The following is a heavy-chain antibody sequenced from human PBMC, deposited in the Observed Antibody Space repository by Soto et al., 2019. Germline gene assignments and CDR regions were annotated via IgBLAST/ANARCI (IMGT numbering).Heavy chain of an antibody. J-gene: IGHJ6*02. CDR1: GGSFSGYY. Sequence: PSETLSLTCAVYGGSFSGYYWGWIRQPPGKGLEWIGSIYYSGSTYYNPSLKSRVTISVDTSKNQFSLKLSSVTAADTAVYYCARATSPDFWSGYSGPGYYYGMDVWGQGTTVTVSS. D-gene: IGHD3-3*01. V-gene: IGHV4-39*01. CDR3: ARATSPDFWSGYSGPGYYYGMDV. CDR2: IYYSGST.